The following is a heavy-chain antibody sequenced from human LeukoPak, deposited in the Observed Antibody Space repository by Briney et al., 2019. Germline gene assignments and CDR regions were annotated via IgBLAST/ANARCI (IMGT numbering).Heavy chain of an antibody. J-gene: IGHJ5*02. V-gene: IGHV4-59*01. CDR1: GGSISDYY. CDR2: IYYSGST. D-gene: IGHD2-21*02. Sequence: SETLSLACTVSGGSISDYYWSWFRQPPGKGLEWIGYIYYSGSTNYNPSLKSRLTISIDTSKNQFSLKLTSVTAADTAVYYCARVGGDYTNWFDPWGQGTLVTVSS. CDR3: ARVGGDYTNWFDP.